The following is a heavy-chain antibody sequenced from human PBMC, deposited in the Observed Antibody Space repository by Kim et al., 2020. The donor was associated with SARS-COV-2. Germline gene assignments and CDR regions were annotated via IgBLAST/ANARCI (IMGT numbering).Heavy chain of an antibody. CDR1: GYTLTELS. Sequence: VKVSCKVSGYTLTELSMHWVRQAPGQGLEWMGGFDPEDGETIYAQKFQGRVTMTEDTSTDTAYMELSSLRSEDTAVYYCATAPVVVGATLSDYYYYGMDVWGQGTTVTVSS. CDR3: ATAPVVVGATLSDYYYYGMDV. CDR2: FDPEDGET. J-gene: IGHJ6*02. D-gene: IGHD1-26*01. V-gene: IGHV1-24*01.